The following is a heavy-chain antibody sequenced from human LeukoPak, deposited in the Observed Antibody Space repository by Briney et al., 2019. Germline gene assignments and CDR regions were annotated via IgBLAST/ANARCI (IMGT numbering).Heavy chain of an antibody. J-gene: IGHJ4*02. Sequence: GGSLRLSCAASGFTVSSNYMSWVRQAPGKGLEWVSVIYSGGSTYYADSVKGRFTISRDNSKNTLYLQMNSLRAEDTAVYYCARDRRGYSNSWYFDYWGQGTLVTVSS. CDR2: IYSGGST. CDR1: GFTVSSNY. D-gene: IGHD6-13*01. V-gene: IGHV3-53*01. CDR3: ARDRRGYSNSWYFDY.